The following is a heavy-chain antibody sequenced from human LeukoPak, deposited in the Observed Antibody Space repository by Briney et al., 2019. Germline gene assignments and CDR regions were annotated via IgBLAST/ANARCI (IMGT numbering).Heavy chain of an antibody. J-gene: IGHJ4*02. V-gene: IGHV1-18*01. D-gene: IGHD3-22*01. CDR2: ISAYNGNT. CDR1: GYTFTSYG. CDR3: ARDERYYDSSGSGV. Sequence: ASVKVSCKASGYTFTSYGISWVRRAPGQGLEWMGWISAYNGNTNYAQKLQGRVTMTTDTSTSTAYMELRSLRSDDTAVYYCARDERYYDSSGSGVWGQGTLVTVSS.